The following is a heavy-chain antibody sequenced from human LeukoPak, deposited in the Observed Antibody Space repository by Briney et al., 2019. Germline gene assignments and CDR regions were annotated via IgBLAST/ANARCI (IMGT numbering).Heavy chain of an antibody. J-gene: IGHJ6*03. Sequence: ETSVKVSCKASGYTFTGYYMHWVRQAPGQGLEWMGWINPNSGGTNYAQKFQGRVTMTRDTSISTAYMELSRLRSDDTAVYYCVYDCGGDCLSDMDVWGKGTTVTVSS. D-gene: IGHD2-21*01. CDR1: GYTFTGYY. CDR2: INPNSGGT. V-gene: IGHV1-2*02. CDR3: VYDCGGDCLSDMDV.